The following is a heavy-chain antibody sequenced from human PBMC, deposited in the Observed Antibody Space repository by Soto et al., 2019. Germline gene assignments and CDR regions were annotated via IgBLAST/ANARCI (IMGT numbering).Heavy chain of an antibody. D-gene: IGHD4-17*01. J-gene: IGHJ4*02. CDR2: INAGNGGS. CDR1: GYTFTSYA. CDR3: ATWVDYGDFQGFDF. V-gene: IGHV1-2*04. Sequence: ASVKVSCKASGYTFTSYAMHWVRQAPGQRLEWMGWINAGNGGSNSAQKFQGSVTMTWDTSITTAYLDLTRLTTNDTATYFCATWVDYGDFQGFDFWGQGTLVPVSS.